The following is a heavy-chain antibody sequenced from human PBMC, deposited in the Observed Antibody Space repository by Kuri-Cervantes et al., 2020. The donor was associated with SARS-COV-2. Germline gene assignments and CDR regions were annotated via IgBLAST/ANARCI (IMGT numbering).Heavy chain of an antibody. CDR1: GFTFSSYA. CDR3: ARETRGYYEELRVMDV. D-gene: IGHD3-3*01. CDR2: ISGSGGST. Sequence: LSLTCAASGFTFSSYAMSWVRQAPGKGLEWVSAISGSGGSTYYADSVKGRFTISRDNSKNTLYLQMNSLRAEDTAVYYCARETRGYYEELRVMDVWGQGTMVTVSS. J-gene: IGHJ6*02. V-gene: IGHV3-23*01.